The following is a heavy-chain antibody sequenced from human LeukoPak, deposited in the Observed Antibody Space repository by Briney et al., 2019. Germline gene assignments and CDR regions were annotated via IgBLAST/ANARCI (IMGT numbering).Heavy chain of an antibody. CDR3: AKDAYSSSSRRGYYMDV. J-gene: IGHJ6*03. CDR2: IRYDGSNK. Sequence: GSLRLSCAASGFTFSSYGMHWVRQAPGKGLEWVAFIRYDGSNKYYADSVKGRFTISRDNSKNTLYLQMNSLRAEDTAVYYCAKDAYSSSSRRGYYMDVWGKGTTVTVSS. V-gene: IGHV3-30*02. CDR1: GFTFSSYG. D-gene: IGHD6-6*01.